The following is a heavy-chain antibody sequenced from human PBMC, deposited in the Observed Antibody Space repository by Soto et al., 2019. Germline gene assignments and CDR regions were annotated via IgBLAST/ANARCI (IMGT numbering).Heavy chain of an antibody. V-gene: IGHV3-7*01. D-gene: IGHD3-10*01. J-gene: IGHJ4*02. CDR1: GFTFSTLW. CDR2: IKDDGREK. CDR3: ARGSPYTAGMAY. Sequence: EVQLVESGGGLVQPGGSLRLSCAGSGFTFSTLWMNWVRQAPGKGLEWVATIKDDGREKYYVDSVKGRFTISRDTATNSVYLQMNSLRAVDTAVYFCARGSPYTAGMAYWGQGSLVSVSS.